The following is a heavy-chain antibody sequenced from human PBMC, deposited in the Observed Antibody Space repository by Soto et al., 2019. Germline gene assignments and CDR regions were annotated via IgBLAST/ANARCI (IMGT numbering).Heavy chain of an antibody. CDR1: GFTFSSYA. CDR3: ARDDLDIGLMVYAPNARYFDY. CDR2: ISYDGSNK. Sequence: GGSLRLSCAASGFTFSSYAMHWVRQAPGKGLEWVAVISYDGSNKYYADSVKGRFTISRDNSKNTLYLQMNSLRAEDTAVYYCARDDLDIGLMVYAPNARYFDYWGQGSLVTVSS. V-gene: IGHV3-30-3*01. J-gene: IGHJ4*02. D-gene: IGHD2-8*01.